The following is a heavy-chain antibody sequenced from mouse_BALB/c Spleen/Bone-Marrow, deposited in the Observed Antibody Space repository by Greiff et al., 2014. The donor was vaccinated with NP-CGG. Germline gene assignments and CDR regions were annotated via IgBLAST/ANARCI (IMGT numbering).Heavy chain of an antibody. CDR1: GFNIKDTY. CDR2: IDPANGNT. J-gene: IGHJ3*01. D-gene: IGHD2-14*01. CDR3: ARYDYGYSWFAY. V-gene: IGHV14-3*02. Sequence: VQLQQSGAELVKPGASVKLSCTASGFNIKDTYMHWVKQRPEQGLEWIGRIDPANGNTKYDPKFQGKATITTDTSSNTAYLQLRSLTSEDTAVYYCARYDYGYSWFAYWGQGTLVTVSA.